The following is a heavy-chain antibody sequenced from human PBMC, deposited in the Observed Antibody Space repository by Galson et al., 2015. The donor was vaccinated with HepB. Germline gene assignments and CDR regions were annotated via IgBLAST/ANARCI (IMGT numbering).Heavy chain of an antibody. CDR1: GCTFSSYG. Sequence: SLRLSCAASGCTFSSYGMHWVRQAPGKGLEWVAVISYDGSNKYYADSVKGRFTISRDNSKNTLYLQMNSLRAEDTAVYYCANFYDSGGDDNPGGMDVWGQGTTVTVSS. J-gene: IGHJ6*02. CDR3: ANFYDSGGDDNPGGMDV. V-gene: IGHV3-30*18. D-gene: IGHD3-22*01. CDR2: ISYDGSNK.